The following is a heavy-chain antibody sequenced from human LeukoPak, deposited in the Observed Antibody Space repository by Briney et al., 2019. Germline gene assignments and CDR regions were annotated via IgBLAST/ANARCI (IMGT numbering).Heavy chain of an antibody. CDR2: ISGSGGST. V-gene: IGHV3-23*01. D-gene: IGHD3-22*01. Sequence: GGSLRLSCAASGFTFSSYAMSWVRQAPGKGLEWVSAISGSGGSTYYADSVKGRFTISRDNSKNTLYLQMNSLRAEDTAVYYCAMGQDDSSGYYTYYYGMGVWGQGTTVTVSS. CDR1: GFTFSSYA. CDR3: AMGQDDSSGYYTYYYGMGV. J-gene: IGHJ6*02.